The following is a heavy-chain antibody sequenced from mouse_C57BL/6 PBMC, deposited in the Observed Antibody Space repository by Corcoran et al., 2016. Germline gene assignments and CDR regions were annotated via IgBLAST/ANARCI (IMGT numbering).Heavy chain of an antibody. J-gene: IGHJ1*03. CDR1: GFNIKNTG. CDR2: LDPANGNT. D-gene: IGHD1-1*01. V-gene: IGHV14-3*01. Sequence: EVQLQQSVAELVRPGASVKLSCTASGFNIKNTGMHWVKQRPEQGLEWIGRLDPANGNTKYAPKFQGKATITADTSSNTAYLQLSSLTSEDTAIYYCARKTGSSYSYWYFDVWGTGTTVTVSS. CDR3: ARKTGSSYSYWYFDV.